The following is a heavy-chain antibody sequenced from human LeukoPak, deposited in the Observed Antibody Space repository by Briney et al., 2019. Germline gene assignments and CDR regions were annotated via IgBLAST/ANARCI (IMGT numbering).Heavy chain of an antibody. J-gene: IGHJ4*02. CDR1: GGSFSGYY. D-gene: IGHD3-10*01. CDR3: ARRMVRSPPDY. V-gene: IGHV4-34*01. CDR2: INHSGST. Sequence: SETLSLTCAVYGGSFSGYYWSWIRQPPGKGLEWIGEINHSGSTNYNPSLKSRVTISVDTSKNQFSLKLSSVTAADTAVYYCARRMVRSPPDYWGQGTLVIVSS.